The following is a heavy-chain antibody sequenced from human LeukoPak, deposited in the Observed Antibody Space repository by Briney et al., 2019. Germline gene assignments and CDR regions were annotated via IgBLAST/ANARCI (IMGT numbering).Heavy chain of an antibody. CDR1: GDTFSSYA. CDR3: ARDRAPDSSGWFHFDY. V-gene: IGHV1-69*04. Sequence: ASVKVSCKASGDTFSSYAISWVRQAPGQGLEWMGRIIPILGIANYAQKFQGRVTITADKSTSTAYMELSSLRSEDTAVYYCARDRAPDSSGWFHFDYWGQGTLVTVSS. D-gene: IGHD6-19*01. CDR2: IIPILGIA. J-gene: IGHJ4*02.